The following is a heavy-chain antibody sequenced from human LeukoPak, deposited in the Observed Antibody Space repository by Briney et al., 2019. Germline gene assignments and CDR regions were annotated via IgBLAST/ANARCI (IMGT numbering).Heavy chain of an antibody. CDR1: GFTFSNAW. CDR3: TTYTRGGMDV. Sequence: GGSLRLSCAASGFTFSNAWMTWVRQAPGKGLEWVGRIKSKTDGGTTDYAAPVKGRFNVSRDDSKNTLYLQMNSLKTEDTALYYCTTYTRGGMDVWGQGTTVTVSS. CDR2: IKSKTDGGTT. V-gene: IGHV3-15*01. J-gene: IGHJ6*02. D-gene: IGHD4-11*01.